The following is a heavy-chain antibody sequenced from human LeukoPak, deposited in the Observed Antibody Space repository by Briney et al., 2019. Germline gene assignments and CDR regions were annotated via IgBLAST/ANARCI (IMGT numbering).Heavy chain of an antibody. CDR1: RFTFSSYG. V-gene: IGHV3-30*02. Sequence: GGSLRLSCAASRFTFSSYGMHWVRQAPGKGLEWVAFIRYDGSNKYYADSVKGRFTISRDNSKNTPYLQMNSLRAEDTAVYYCATDRNYYGSGSPYYMDVWGKGTTVTISS. CDR3: ATDRNYYGSGSPYYMDV. J-gene: IGHJ6*03. D-gene: IGHD3-10*01. CDR2: IRYDGSNK.